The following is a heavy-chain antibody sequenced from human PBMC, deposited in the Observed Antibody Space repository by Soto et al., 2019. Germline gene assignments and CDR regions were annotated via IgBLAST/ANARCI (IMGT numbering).Heavy chain of an antibody. J-gene: IGHJ6*03. CDR1: GFTFSGSA. CDR3: SRQASDFWSGKPQYYMGV. V-gene: IGHV3-73*01. Sequence: PGGSLRLSCAASGFTFSGSAMHWVRQASGKGLEWVGRIRSKGNNYATAYGASLKGRFTISRDDSKNTAYLQMNSLNTEDTAVYYCSRQASDFWSGKPQYYMGVWGKGTTVTVS. CDR2: IRSKGNNYAT. D-gene: IGHD3-3*01.